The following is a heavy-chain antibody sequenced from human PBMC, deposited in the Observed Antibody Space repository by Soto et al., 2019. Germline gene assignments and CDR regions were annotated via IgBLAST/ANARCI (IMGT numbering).Heavy chain of an antibody. V-gene: IGHV5-51*01. D-gene: IGHD6-6*01. CDR3: AKETYSGSSLSAVSYCFDY. Sequence: PGESLKISCKGSGYRFTSSWIGWVRQMPGKGLEWLGNVYPSDSDVRYSPSFEGRVTISRDISKNTLYLQMGSLRAEDTAVYYCAKETYSGSSLSAVSYCFDYWGQGTLVTVSS. CDR1: GYRFTSSW. J-gene: IGHJ4*02. CDR2: VYPSDSDV.